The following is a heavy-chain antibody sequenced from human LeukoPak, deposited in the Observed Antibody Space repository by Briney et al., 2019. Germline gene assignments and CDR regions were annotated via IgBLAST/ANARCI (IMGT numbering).Heavy chain of an antibody. CDR2: IASGFQT. V-gene: IGHV3-13*01. CDR3: VREARGYHYTYFDY. D-gene: IGHD5-18*01. Sequence: AGGSLRFSCTASGFTLGSHDMHWVRQTTGEGLEWVAAIASGFQTFYAGSVKGRFTVSREDAKNSLYLQMNSLRAGDTAVYYCVREARGYHYTYFDYWGQGTLVTVSS. J-gene: IGHJ4*02. CDR1: GFTLGSHD.